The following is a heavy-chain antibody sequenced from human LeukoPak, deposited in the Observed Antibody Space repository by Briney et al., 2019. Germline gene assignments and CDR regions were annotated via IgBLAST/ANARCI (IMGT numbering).Heavy chain of an antibody. CDR3: ARGRGVAARRGFDF. V-gene: IGHV4-34*01. CDR1: GESFSNHY. Sequence: PSETLSLTCVVNGESFSNHYWTWIRQSPGKGLEWIGEIEHRGNTNYNPSLKSRVTISVDTSKNEFSLKLKSMTAADTAVFYCARGRGVAARRGFDFWGQGTLATVSS. J-gene: IGHJ4*02. D-gene: IGHD6-6*01. CDR2: IEHRGNT.